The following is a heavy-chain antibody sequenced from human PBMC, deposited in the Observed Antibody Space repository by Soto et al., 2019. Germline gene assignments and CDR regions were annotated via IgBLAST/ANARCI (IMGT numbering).Heavy chain of an antibody. D-gene: IGHD3-10*01. V-gene: IGHV1-2*04. CDR3: ARVGGGLASLGYYGMDV. CDR1: GYTFICYY. J-gene: IGHJ6*02. CDR2: INPNSGGT. Sequence: GASVKVSCKASGYTFICYYIHWVRQAPGQGLEWMGWINPNSGGTNYAQRFQGWVTMTRDRSISTAYMELSRLKSDDTAVYYCARVGGGLASLGYYGMDVWGQGTTVTVSS.